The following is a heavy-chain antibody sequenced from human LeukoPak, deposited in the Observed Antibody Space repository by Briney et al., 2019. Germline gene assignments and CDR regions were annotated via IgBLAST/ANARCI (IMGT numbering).Heavy chain of an antibody. CDR1: GFTVSSNY. CDR2: IYSGGSP. Sequence: GGSLRLSCAASGFTVSSNYMNWVRQAPGKGLEWVSVIYSGGSPFYADSVKGRFTISRDNSKNTLYLQMNSLRAEDTAVYYCARLKRRPAYFDYWGQGTLVTVSS. CDR3: ARLKRRPAYFDY. J-gene: IGHJ4*02. V-gene: IGHV3-53*01.